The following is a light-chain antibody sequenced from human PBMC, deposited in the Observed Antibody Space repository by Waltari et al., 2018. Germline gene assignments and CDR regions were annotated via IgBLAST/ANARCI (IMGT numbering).Light chain of an antibody. V-gene: IGKV3-20*01. CDR3: QHYLRLPVT. J-gene: IGKJ1*01. CDR2: GAS. Sequence: EIVLTQSPGTLSLSTGERATLSCRASQSVSRALAWYQQKPGQAPRLLIYGASTRATGIPDRFSGSGSGTDFSLTISRLEPDDFAVYYCQHYLRLPVTFGQGTTVEI. CDR1: QSVSRA.